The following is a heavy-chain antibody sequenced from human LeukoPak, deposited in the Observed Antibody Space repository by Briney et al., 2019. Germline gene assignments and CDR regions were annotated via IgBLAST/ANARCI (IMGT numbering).Heavy chain of an antibody. CDR2: IRSRANSYVT. D-gene: IGHD2-2*01. V-gene: IGHV3-73*01. Sequence: GGSLRLSCAASGFTFSGSAMHWDRQASGKGLEWVGRIRSRANSYVTAYAAAVTGRFIISRDDSSNTADLHMDSLTTEDTAVYFCTRHSDTYCSRANCYVDNFYGLDVWGQGTRVTVSS. CDR3: TRHSDTYCSRANCYVDNFYGLDV. CDR1: GFTFSGSA. J-gene: IGHJ6*02.